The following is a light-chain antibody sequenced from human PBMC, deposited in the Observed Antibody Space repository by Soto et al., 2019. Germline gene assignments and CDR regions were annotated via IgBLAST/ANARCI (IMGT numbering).Light chain of an antibody. V-gene: IGKV1-5*01. Sequence: DIQMTQSPSTLPASVVDRVTITCRASQSISSWLAWYQQKPGKAPKLLIYDASSLESGVPSRFSGSASGTEFTLTISSLQPDDFATYYCQQYNSYSTFGQGTKVDIK. CDR1: QSISSW. J-gene: IGKJ1*01. CDR2: DAS. CDR3: QQYNSYST.